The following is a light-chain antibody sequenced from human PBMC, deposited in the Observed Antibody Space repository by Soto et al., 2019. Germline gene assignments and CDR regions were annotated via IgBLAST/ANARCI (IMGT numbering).Light chain of an antibody. CDR2: GAS. Sequence: EVVLTQSPATLSVSPGERATLSCRTSQSISRRLAWYQQRPGQAPRLLVYGASTRATGIPARFSGSGSETEFTLTISGLQPGDSATYYCQQYNSYSPTFGQGTKVEVK. V-gene: IGKV3-15*01. CDR3: QQYNSYSPT. J-gene: IGKJ1*01. CDR1: QSISRR.